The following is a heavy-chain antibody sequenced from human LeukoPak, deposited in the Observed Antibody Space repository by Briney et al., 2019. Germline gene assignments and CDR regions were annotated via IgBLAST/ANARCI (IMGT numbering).Heavy chain of an antibody. CDR3: ARFDYNYFDY. D-gene: IGHD4-11*01. J-gene: IGHJ4*02. V-gene: IGHV4-31*03. CDR2: IYYSGST. Sequence: SETLSLTCTVSGGSISSGGYYWSWIRQHPGKGLEWIGYIYYSGSTYYNPSLKSRVTISVDTSKNQFSLKLSSVTAADTAVYYCARFDYNYFDYWGQGTLVTVSS. CDR1: GGSISSGGYY.